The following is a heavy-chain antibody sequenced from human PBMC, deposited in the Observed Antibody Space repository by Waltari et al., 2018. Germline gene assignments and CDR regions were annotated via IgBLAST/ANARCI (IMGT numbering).Heavy chain of an antibody. CDR1: GSSISSGYY. Sequence: QVQLQESGPGLVKPSETLSLTCAVSGSSISSGYYWGWIRQPPGKGLEWIGSIYHSGSTYYNPSLKSRVTISVDTSKNQFSLKLSSVTAADTAVYYCARGGRIWWLPDYWGQGTLVTVSS. CDR3: ARGGRIWWLPDY. CDR2: IYHSGST. J-gene: IGHJ4*02. D-gene: IGHD5-12*01. V-gene: IGHV4-38-2*01.